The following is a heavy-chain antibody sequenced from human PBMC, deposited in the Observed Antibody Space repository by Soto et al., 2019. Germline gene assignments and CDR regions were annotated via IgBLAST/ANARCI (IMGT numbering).Heavy chain of an antibody. CDR3: AKTPRGGCRARGCPDS. Sequence: EVQLLESGGGLVQPGGSLRLSCEASGFTFGAYDLSWVRQPPGTGLEWVSIITNNGGRSQLADSVRGRFTISRDNSKATLYLQMNSLRGDDTAVYYFAKTPRGGCRARGCPDSWGQGTLVTVSS. CDR1: GFTFGAYD. CDR2: ITNNGGRS. J-gene: IGHJ4*02. V-gene: IGHV3-23*01. D-gene: IGHD2-15*01.